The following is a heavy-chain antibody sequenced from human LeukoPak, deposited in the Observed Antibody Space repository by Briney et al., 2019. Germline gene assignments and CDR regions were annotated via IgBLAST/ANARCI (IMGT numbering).Heavy chain of an antibody. CDR2: MNPNSGNT. CDR1: GYTFTSYD. D-gene: IGHD6-13*01. Sequence: ASVKVSCKASGYTFTSYDINWVRRATGQGLEWMGWMNPNSGNTGYAQKLQGRVTMTTDTSTSTAYMELRSLRSDDTAVYYCARTFSSTWPYYFDYWGQGTLVTVSS. J-gene: IGHJ4*02. CDR3: ARTFSSTWPYYFDY. V-gene: IGHV1-18*01.